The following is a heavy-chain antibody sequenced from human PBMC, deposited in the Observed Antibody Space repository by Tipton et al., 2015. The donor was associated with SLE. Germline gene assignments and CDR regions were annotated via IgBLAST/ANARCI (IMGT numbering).Heavy chain of an antibody. Sequence: TLSLTCTISGDSIRGSTYYWGWIRQPPGKGLAGIGSIFNTGTTSYNPSLKSRFIVSMETSKNHLSLNLNSVTAAGPAVYYCARAGYSSYWYYFDFWGQGTLVTVSS. CDR1: GDSIRGSTYY. CDR3: ARAGYSSYWYYFDF. CDR2: IFNTGTT. D-gene: IGHD6-13*01. J-gene: IGHJ4*02. V-gene: IGHV4-39*07.